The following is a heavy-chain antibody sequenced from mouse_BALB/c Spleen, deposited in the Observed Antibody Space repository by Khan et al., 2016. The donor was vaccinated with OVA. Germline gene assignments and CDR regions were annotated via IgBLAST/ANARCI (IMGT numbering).Heavy chain of an antibody. D-gene: IGHD4-1*01. J-gene: IGHJ3*01. CDR3: ASHLTGSFAY. CDR2: ISSDGDYT. V-gene: IGHV5-6*01. Sequence: EVELVESGGVLVKPGGSLKLSCAASGFTFSSYSMSWVRQTPDKRLEWVATISSDGDYTYFPDSVKGRFTISRDNAKNTLNLQMSSLKSEDTALYYCASHLTGSFAYWGQGTLVTVSA. CDR1: GFTFSSYS.